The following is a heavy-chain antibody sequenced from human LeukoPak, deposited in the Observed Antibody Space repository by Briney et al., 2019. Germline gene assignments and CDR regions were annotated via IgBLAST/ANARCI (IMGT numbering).Heavy chain of an antibody. J-gene: IGHJ5*02. V-gene: IGHV1-69*06. CDR2: IIPIFGTA. CDR3: ARSSGWYGGPNWFDP. CDR1: GGTFSSYA. Sequence: GASVKVSCKASGGTFSSYAISWVRQAPGQGLEWMGGIIPIFGTANYAQKFQGRVTITADKSTSTAYMELSSLRSEDTAVYYCARSSGWYGGPNWFDPWGQGTLVTVSS. D-gene: IGHD6-19*01.